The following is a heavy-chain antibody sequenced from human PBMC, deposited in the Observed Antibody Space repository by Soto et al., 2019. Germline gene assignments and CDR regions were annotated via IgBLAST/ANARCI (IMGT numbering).Heavy chain of an antibody. V-gene: IGHV4-34*01. CDR1: GGSFSGYY. CDR3: ARDITYNWNYERPYNWFDP. J-gene: IGHJ5*02. D-gene: IGHD1-7*01. Sequence: SETLSLTCAVYGGSFSGYYWSWIRQPPGKGLEWIGEINHSGSTNYNPSLKSRVTISVDTSKNQFSLKLSSVTAADTAVYYCARDITYNWNYERPYNWFDPWGQGTLGTVS. CDR2: INHSGST.